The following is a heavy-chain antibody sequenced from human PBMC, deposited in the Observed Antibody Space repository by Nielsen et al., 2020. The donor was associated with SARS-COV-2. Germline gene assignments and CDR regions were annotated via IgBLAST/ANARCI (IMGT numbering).Heavy chain of an antibody. D-gene: IGHD4-17*01. J-gene: IGHJ4*02. V-gene: IGHV3-23*01. CDR3: AKARMTTVFDY. Sequence: LKISCSASGFPFSSYAMSWVRQAPGKGLEWVSAISGSGGSTYYADSVKGRFTISRDNSKNTLYLQMNSLRAEDTAVYYCAKARMTTVFDYWGQETLVTVSS. CDR1: GFPFSSYA. CDR2: ISGSGGST.